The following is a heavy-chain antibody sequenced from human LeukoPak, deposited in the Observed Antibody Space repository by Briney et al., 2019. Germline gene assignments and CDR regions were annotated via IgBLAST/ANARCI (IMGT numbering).Heavy chain of an antibody. J-gene: IGHJ4*02. D-gene: IGHD3-9*01. V-gene: IGHV3-23*01. Sequence: GGSLRLSYAASGFIFDNNVMTWVRQAPGKGLEWVSSISGSGDITHYGDSVKGRFTISRDNSENTLYLQMNSLTAEDAALYYCAKGTSITIFCPLESWGQGTLVAVSS. CDR1: GFIFDNNV. CDR2: ISGSGDIT. CDR3: AKGTSITIFCPLES.